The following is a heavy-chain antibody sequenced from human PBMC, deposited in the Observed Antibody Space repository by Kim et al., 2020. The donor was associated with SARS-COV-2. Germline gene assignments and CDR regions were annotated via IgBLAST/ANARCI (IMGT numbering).Heavy chain of an antibody. CDR2: IIPIFGTA. Sequence: SVKVSCKASGGTFSSYAISWVRQAPGQGLEWMGGIIPIFGTANYAQKFQGRVTITADESTSTAYMELSSLRSEDTAVYYCARTRVGATLLDYYYYGMDVWGQGTTVTVSS. CDR1: GGTFSSYA. J-gene: IGHJ6*02. D-gene: IGHD1-26*01. V-gene: IGHV1-69*13. CDR3: ARTRVGATLLDYYYYGMDV.